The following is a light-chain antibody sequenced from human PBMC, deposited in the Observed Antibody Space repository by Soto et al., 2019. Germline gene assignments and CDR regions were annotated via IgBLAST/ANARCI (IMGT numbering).Light chain of an antibody. V-gene: IGKV1-6*01. CDR3: LQDINYPWT. Sequence: AIHMTQSPSSLSASVVDRVTISCRASQVIGNALGWYQQKTGTPPKVLIYGASNFQSGVPPRFSGSGSGTDFTLAISSLQPEDSATYCCLQDINYPWTFGQGTEVYIK. J-gene: IGKJ1*01. CDR2: GAS. CDR1: QVIGNA.